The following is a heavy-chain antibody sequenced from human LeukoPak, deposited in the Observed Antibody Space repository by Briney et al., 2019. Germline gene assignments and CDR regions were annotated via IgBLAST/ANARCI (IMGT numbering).Heavy chain of an antibody. V-gene: IGHV3-15*01. CDR3: NTVYYYGSGSYSGY. D-gene: IGHD3-10*01. Sequence: GGSLRLSCAASGFTLYNAWMSWVRQAPGKGLEWVGRIKSKIDGGTADYAAPVKGRFTMSRDDSKNMLYLQMNSLKTEDTAVYYCNTVYYYGSGSYSGYWGQGTLVTVSS. CDR2: IKSKIDGGTA. J-gene: IGHJ4*02. CDR1: GFTLYNAW.